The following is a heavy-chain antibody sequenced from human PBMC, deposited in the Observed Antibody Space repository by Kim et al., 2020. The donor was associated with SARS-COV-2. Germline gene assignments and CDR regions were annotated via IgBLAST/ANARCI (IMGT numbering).Heavy chain of an antibody. CDR2: IIPIFGTA. V-gene: IGHV1-69*13. CDR1: GGTFSSYA. Sequence: SVKVSCKASGGTFSSYAISWVRQAPGQGLEWMGGIIPIFGTANYAQKFQGRVTITADESTSTAYMELSSLRSEDAAVYYCALDGYGDYRGDYWGRGTLVTVSP. J-gene: IGHJ4*02. CDR3: ALDGYGDYRGDY. D-gene: IGHD4-17*01.